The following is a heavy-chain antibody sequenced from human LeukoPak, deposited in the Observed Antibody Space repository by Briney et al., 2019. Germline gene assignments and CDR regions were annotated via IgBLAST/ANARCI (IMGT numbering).Heavy chain of an antibody. D-gene: IGHD5-18*01. Sequence: GRSLRLSCTASGFTFGDHAMSWVRQAPGKGLEWVGFIRSKAYGGTTEYAASVKGRFTISRDDSKSIAYLQMNSLKTEDTAVYYCTRGPIQLWFYYGMDVWGQGTTVIVSS. CDR2: IRSKAYGGTT. V-gene: IGHV3-49*04. CDR1: GFTFGDHA. J-gene: IGHJ6*02. CDR3: TRGPIQLWFYYGMDV.